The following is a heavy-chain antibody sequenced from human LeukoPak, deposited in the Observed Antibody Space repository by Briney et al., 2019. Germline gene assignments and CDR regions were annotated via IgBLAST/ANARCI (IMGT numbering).Heavy chain of an antibody. Sequence: SVKVSCKASGGTFSSYAISWVRQAPGQGLEWMGGIIPIFGTANYAQKFQGRVTITRNTSISTAYMELSSLRSEDTAVYYCARGPGSSGWYYPLDYWGQGTLVTVSS. CDR1: GGTFSSYA. D-gene: IGHD6-19*01. CDR3: ARGPGSSGWYYPLDY. J-gene: IGHJ4*02. CDR2: IIPIFGTA. V-gene: IGHV1-69*05.